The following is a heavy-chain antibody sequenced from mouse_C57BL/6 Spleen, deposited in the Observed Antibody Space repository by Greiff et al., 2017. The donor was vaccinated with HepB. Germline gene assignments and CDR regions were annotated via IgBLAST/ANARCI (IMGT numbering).Heavy chain of an antibody. CDR1: GYTFTSYW. D-gene: IGHD3-2*02. V-gene: IGHV1-64*01. CDR3: ARAGDSSGYYAMDY. J-gene: IGHJ4*01. Sequence: VQLQQPGAELVKPGASVKLSCKASGYTFTSYWMHWVKQRPGQGLEWIGMIHPNSGSTNYNEKFKSKATLTVDKSSSTAYMQLSSLTSEDSAVYYCARAGDSSGYYAMDYWGQGTSVTVSS. CDR2: IHPNSGST.